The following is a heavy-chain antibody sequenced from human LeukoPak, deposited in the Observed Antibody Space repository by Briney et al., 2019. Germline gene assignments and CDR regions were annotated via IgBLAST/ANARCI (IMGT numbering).Heavy chain of an antibody. CDR3: ARVESSSSLFRAYDI. CDR2: IKQDGSDK. J-gene: IGHJ3*02. V-gene: IGHV3-7*01. D-gene: IGHD6-6*01. CDR1: GFTFSTYW. Sequence: GGSLRLSCAASGFTFSTYWMNWVRQAPGKGLEWVASIKQDGSDKYYVDSVNGRFTISRDNAKNSVYLQMNSLRAEDRAVYYCARVESSSSLFRAYDIWGQGTMVTVSS.